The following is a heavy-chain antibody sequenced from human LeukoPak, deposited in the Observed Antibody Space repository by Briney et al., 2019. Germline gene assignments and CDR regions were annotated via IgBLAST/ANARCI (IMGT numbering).Heavy chain of an antibody. CDR3: AKVRAGGEDAFDI. CDR2: ISWNSGSI. V-gene: IGHV3-9*01. J-gene: IGHJ3*02. Sequence: GRSLRLSCAASGFTFDDYAMHWVRQAPGKGLEWVSGISWNSGSIGYADSVKGRFTISRDNAKNSLYLQMNSLRAEHTALYYCAKVRAGGEDAFDIWGQGTMVTVSS. D-gene: IGHD2-8*02. CDR1: GFTFDDYA.